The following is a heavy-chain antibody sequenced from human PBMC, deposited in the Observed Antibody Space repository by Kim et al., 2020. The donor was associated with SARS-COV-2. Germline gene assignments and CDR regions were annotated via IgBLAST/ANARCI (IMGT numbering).Heavy chain of an antibody. Sequence: GGSLRLSCAASGFIFSSFEMNWVRQAPGKGLEWVSYISSSGSTKYYPDSVKGRFTISRDNAKNSVFLQMNSLRAEDTAIYYCAREIVLVLYGDYSGVGVWGQGTTVTVSS. CDR1: GFIFSSFE. D-gene: IGHD2-2*02. V-gene: IGHV3-48*03. CDR2: ISSSGSTK. CDR3: AREIVLVLYGDYSGVGV. J-gene: IGHJ6*02.